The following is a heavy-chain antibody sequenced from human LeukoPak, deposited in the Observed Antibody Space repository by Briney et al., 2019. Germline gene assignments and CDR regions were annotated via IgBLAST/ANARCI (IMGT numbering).Heavy chain of an antibody. CDR2: ISTSGGLI. CDR3: AKVSGLGWHFDY. CDR1: GFTLSNYE. D-gene: IGHD1-26*01. Sequence: GGSLRLSCAASGFTLSNYEMNWVRQAPGKGLEWVSFISTSGGLIYYADSVKGRFTISRDNAKNSLFLHMNSLRAEDTAVFYCAKVSGLGWHFDYWGQGTLVTVSS. J-gene: IGHJ4*02. V-gene: IGHV3-48*03.